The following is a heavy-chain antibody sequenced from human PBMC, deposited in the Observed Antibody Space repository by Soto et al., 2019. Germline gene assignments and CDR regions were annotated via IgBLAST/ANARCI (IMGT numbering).Heavy chain of an antibody. V-gene: IGHV3-23*01. D-gene: IGHD2-8*01. CDR2: LNPSGSNT. CDR1: GLPLRRHA. CDR3: VSWVSAHFDY. Sequence: VGPRSLSCAPSGLPLRRHAMTWARQAPGKGLEWVATLNPSGSNTHYADSVKGRFTISRDNSRNTVDLQMNNLRAEDTALYYCVSWVSAHFDYWGQGTLVTVSS. J-gene: IGHJ4*02.